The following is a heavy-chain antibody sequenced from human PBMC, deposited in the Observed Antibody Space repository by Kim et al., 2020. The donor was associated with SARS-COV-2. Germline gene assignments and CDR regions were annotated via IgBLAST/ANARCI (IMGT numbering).Heavy chain of an antibody. J-gene: IGHJ4*02. Sequence: GGSLRLSCAASGFTFSNAWMSWVRQAPGKGLEWVGRIKSKTDGGTTDYAAPVKGRFTISRDESKNTLYLQMNSLKTEDTAVYYCTTEVEMATIIADYWGQGTLVTVAS. CDR3: TTEVEMATIIADY. CDR1: GFTFSNAW. V-gene: IGHV3-15*01. CDR2: IKSKTDGGTT. D-gene: IGHD5-12*01.